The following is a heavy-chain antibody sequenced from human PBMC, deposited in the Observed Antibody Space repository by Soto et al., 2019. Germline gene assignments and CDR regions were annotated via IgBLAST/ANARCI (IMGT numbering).Heavy chain of an antibody. D-gene: IGHD3-16*01. CDR1: GYTFTSYY. J-gene: IGHJ4*02. CDR3: ARGGVTTFRGAKYYFDY. CDR2: INPSGGST. V-gene: IGHV1-46*01. Sequence: GASVKVSCKASGYTFTSYYMHWVRQAPGQGLEWMGIINPSGGSTSYAQKFQGRVTMTRDTSTSTVYMELSSLRSEDTAVYYCARGGVTTFRGAKYYFDYWGQGTLFTVSS.